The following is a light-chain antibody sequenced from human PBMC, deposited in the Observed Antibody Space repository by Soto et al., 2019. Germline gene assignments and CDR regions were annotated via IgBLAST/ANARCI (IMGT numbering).Light chain of an antibody. Sequence: EKVMTQSPATLSVSPGERATLSCRASQSVSSTLAWYQQKPGQAPRLLIYDASTRANGIPARFSGSGSGTEFTLTISNLQSEDFAVYYCQQRSNWPPITFGQGTRLEIK. J-gene: IGKJ5*01. V-gene: IGKV3-15*01. CDR2: DAS. CDR3: QQRSNWPPIT. CDR1: QSVSST.